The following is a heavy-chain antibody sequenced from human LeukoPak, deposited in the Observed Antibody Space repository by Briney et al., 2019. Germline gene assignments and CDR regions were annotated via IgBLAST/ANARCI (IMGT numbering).Heavy chain of an antibody. CDR1: GFTFSSYA. J-gene: IGHJ4*02. CDR3: ARDRMMGY. V-gene: IGHV3-23*01. CDR2: ISGSGGST. Sequence: GGSLRLSCAASGFTFSSYAMSWVRQAPGKGLEWVSAISGSGGSTYYADSVKGRCTISRDNAKNSLFLQMNSLRDEDTAVYYCARDRMMGYWGQGTLVTVSS. D-gene: IGHD3-16*01.